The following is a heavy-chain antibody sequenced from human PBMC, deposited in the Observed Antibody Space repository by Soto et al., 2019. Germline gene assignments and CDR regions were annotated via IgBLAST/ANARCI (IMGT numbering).Heavy chain of an antibody. V-gene: IGHV4-59*12. CDR1: GGSISSYY. CDR3: AKDGRTASSYGSGSYLPPYYFDY. CDR2: IYYSGST. J-gene: IGHJ4*02. D-gene: IGHD3-10*01. Sequence: PSETLSLTCTVSGGSISSYYWSWIRQPPGKGLEWIGYIYYSGSTNYNPSLKSRVTISVDTSNNQFSLKLSSVTAADTSVYYCAKDGRTASSYGSGSYLPPYYFDYWGQGTLVTVSS.